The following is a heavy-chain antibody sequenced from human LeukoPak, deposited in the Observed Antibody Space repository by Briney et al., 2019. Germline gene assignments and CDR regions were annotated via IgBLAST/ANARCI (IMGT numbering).Heavy chain of an antibody. CDR2: IKQDESEK. CDR1: GFSFSTYW. D-gene: IGHD4-17*01. CDR3: ARRPFYGDSYYFDY. V-gene: IGHV3-7*03. J-gene: IGHJ4*02. Sequence: SGGSLRLSCAASGFSFSTYWMSWVRQAPGKGLEWVANIKQDESEKYYVNSVEGRFTISRDNAKNSLYLQMNSLRAEDTAVYYCARRPFYGDSYYFDYWGQGTLVTVSS.